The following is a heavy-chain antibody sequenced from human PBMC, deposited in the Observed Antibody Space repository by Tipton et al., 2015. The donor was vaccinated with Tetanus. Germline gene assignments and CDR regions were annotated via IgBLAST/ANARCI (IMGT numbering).Heavy chain of an antibody. CDR1: GFTFSSHW. Sequence: SLRLSCEASGFTFSSHWMSWVCQVPGKGLEWLSFIETNARGGATRYAASVQDRFTISRDDSKNTVYLEMNSLNSEDTAVYFCAREPVRRSDYWGQGTLVTVSS. CDR2: IETNARGGAT. V-gene: IGHV3-49*04. J-gene: IGHJ4*02. CDR3: AREPVRRSDY.